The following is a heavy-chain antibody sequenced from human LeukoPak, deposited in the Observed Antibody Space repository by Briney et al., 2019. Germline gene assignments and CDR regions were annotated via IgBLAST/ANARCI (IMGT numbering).Heavy chain of an antibody. V-gene: IGHV1-69*04. J-gene: IGHJ4*02. CDR3: ARLGVRAGSLGDY. CDR2: IIPILGIA. Sequence: SVKVSCKASGGTFSSYAISWVRQAPGQGLEWMGRIIPILGIANYAQKFQGRVTITADKSTSTAYMELSSLRSEDTAVYYCARLGVRAGSLGDYWGQGTLATVSS. CDR1: GGTFSSYA. D-gene: IGHD3-10*01.